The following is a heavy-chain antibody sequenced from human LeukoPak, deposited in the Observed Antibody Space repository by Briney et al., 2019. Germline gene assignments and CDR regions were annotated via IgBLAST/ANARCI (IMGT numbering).Heavy chain of an antibody. CDR2: ISGSGGST. J-gene: IGHJ4*02. CDR1: GFTFSSYA. Sequence: GGSLRLSCAASGFTFSSYAMSWVRQAPGKGLEWVSAISGSGGSTYYADSVKGRFTISRDNSKNTLYLQTNSLRAEDTAVYYCAKDDYYDSSGYYSLDYWGQGTLVTVSS. V-gene: IGHV3-23*01. D-gene: IGHD3-22*01. CDR3: AKDDYYDSSGYYSLDY.